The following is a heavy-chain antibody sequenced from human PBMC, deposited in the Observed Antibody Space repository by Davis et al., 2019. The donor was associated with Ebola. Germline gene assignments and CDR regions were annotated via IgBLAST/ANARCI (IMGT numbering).Heavy chain of an antibody. J-gene: IGHJ4*02. V-gene: IGHV4-61*08. CDR2: IYYSGST. Sequence: MPSETLSLTCTVSGGSISSGGYYWSWIRQHPGKGLEWIGYIYYSGSTNYNPSLKSRVTISVDTSKNQFSLKLSSVTAADTAVYYCARVGPQEEGLDYWGQGTLVTVSS. CDR3: ARVGPQEEGLDY. CDR1: GGSISSGGYY.